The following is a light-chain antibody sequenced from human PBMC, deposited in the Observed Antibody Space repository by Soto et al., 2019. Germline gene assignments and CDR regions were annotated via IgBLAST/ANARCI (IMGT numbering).Light chain of an antibody. CDR3: QQGHDWPLT. V-gene: IGKV3-15*01. Sequence: EIVMTQSPATLSVSPGERATLSCRASQSISGELAWYQQRPGQPPRLLIYGVSTRATGVPDRFSGSGSGSDFTLTISGLQSEDFADYYCQQGHDWPLTFGQGT. CDR1: QSISGE. CDR2: GVS. J-gene: IGKJ2*01.